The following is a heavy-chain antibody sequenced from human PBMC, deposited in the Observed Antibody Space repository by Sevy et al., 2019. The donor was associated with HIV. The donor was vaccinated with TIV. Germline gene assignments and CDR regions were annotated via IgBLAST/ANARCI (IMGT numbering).Heavy chain of an antibody. V-gene: IGHV3-23*01. D-gene: IGHD6-13*01. CDR2: IIAGGGST. Sequence: GGSLRLSCAASGFSFRIYAMNWVRQAPGKGLEWVSGIIAGGGSTYYEGSVKGRFTISRDNSKSKPYVQMDSLRAEDTALDDCSREQPDAAWYDFDYWGQGTLVTVSS. CDR1: GFSFRIYA. CDR3: SREQPDAAWYDFDY. J-gene: IGHJ4*02.